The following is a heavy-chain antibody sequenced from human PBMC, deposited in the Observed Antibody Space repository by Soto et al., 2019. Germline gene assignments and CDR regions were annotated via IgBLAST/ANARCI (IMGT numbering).Heavy chain of an antibody. V-gene: IGHV4-31*03. CDR3: ARVVVVTAMGGYFDL. D-gene: IGHD2-21*02. Sequence: QVQLQESGPGLVKPSQTLSLTCTVSGGSISSGGYYWSWIRQHPGKGLEWIGYIYYSGSTYYNPSLKSRVTIXXDXSXXQFSLKLSSVTAADTAVYYCARVVVVTAMGGYFDLWGRGTLVTVSS. J-gene: IGHJ2*01. CDR2: IYYSGST. CDR1: GGSISSGGYY.